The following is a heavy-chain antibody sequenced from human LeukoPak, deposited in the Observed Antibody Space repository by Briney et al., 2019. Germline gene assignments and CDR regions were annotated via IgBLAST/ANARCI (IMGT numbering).Heavy chain of an antibody. V-gene: IGHV5-51*01. D-gene: IGHD7-27*01. CDR3: VTGQWSAPVYYMDV. J-gene: IGHJ6*03. Sequence: RGESLKISCKGSGDDLVTYWIAWVRQMPGKGLEWMGIIYPADSDTRYSPSFQGQVTISADKSTNTAYLQWSTLKASDTAMYYCVTGQWSAPVYYMDVWGKGTTVTVSS. CDR2: IYPADSDT. CDR1: GDDLVTYW.